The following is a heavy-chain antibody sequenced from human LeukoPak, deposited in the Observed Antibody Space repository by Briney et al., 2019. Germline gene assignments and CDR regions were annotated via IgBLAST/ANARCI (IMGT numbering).Heavy chain of an antibody. Sequence: GGSLRLSCAASGFTFSSYAMSWVRQAPGKGLEWVSAISGSGGSTYYADSAKGRFTISRDNSKNTLYLQMNSLRAEDTAVYYCAKRGTAMVTSRYYFDYWGQGTLVTVSS. CDR2: ISGSGGST. D-gene: IGHD5-18*01. V-gene: IGHV3-23*01. CDR3: AKRGTAMVTSRYYFDY. CDR1: GFTFSSYA. J-gene: IGHJ4*02.